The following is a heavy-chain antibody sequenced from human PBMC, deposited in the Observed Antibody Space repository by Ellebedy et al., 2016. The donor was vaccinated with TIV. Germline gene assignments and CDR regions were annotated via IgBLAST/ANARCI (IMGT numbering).Heavy chain of an antibody. J-gene: IGHJ4*02. CDR2: IYYSGST. D-gene: IGHD2-2*01. CDR3: ARSRTGYALFGRTQNGFDI. V-gene: IGHV4-39*07. CDR1: GDSLSSKFY. Sequence: MPSETLSLTCTVSGDSLSSKFYWGWLRQPPGKGLEWIGTIYYSGSTYYNLSLKSRAIMSIETSKNSSFLRLNSVTASDTAVYFCARSRTGYALFGRTQNGFDIWGQGYPVTVSS.